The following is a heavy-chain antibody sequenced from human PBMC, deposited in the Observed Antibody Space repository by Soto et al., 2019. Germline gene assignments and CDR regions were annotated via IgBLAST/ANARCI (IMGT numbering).Heavy chain of an antibody. CDR2: ISAYNGNT. CDR1: GYTFTSYG. D-gene: IGHD1-26*01. V-gene: IGHV1-18*01. CDR3: ARDSEWELLDYYYGMDV. J-gene: IGHJ6*02. Sequence: ASVKVSCKASGYTFTSYGISWVRQAPGQGLEWMGWISAYNGNTNYAQKLQGRVTMTTDTSTSTAYMELRSLRSDDTAVYYCARDSEWELLDYYYGMDVWGQGTTVTVSS.